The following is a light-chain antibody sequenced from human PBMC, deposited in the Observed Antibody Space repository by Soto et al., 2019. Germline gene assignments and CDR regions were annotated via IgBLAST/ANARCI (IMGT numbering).Light chain of an antibody. CDR3: QHYNNWFSYT. V-gene: IGKV3-15*01. CDR2: GAS. Sequence: EIVMTQSPATLSVSPGERATLSCRASQRISGNLAWYQQKPGQAPRLLIYGASTRANGIPARFSGSGSGTEFTLTNSSLQTEDFAVYDCQHYNNWFSYTFGHGTLLEIK. J-gene: IGKJ5*01. CDR1: QRISGN.